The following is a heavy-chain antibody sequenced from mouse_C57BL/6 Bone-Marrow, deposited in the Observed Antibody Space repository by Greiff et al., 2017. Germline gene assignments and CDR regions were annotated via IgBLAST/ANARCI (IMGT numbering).Heavy chain of an antibody. CDR3: ARRPFIYYYGSSWFAY. D-gene: IGHD1-1*01. CDR2: ILPGSGST. Sequence: VQLQESGAELMKPGASVKLSCKATGYTFTGYWIEWVKQRPGHGLEWIGEILPGSGSTNYNEKFKGKATLTADTSSNTAYMQLSSLTTEDSAIYYCARRPFIYYYGSSWFAYWGQGTLVTVSA. V-gene: IGHV1-9*01. J-gene: IGHJ3*01. CDR1: GYTFTGYW.